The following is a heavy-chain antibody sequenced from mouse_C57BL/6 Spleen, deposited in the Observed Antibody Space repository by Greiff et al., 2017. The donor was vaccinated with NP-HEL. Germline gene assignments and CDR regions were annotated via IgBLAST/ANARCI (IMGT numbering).Heavy chain of an antibody. CDR3: ARRTTVGYFDY. J-gene: IGHJ2*01. CDR2: IHPNSGST. V-gene: IGHV1-64*01. CDR1: GYTFTSYW. D-gene: IGHD1-1*01. Sequence: QVQLKQSGAELVKPGASVKLSCKASGYTFTSYWMHWVKQRPGQGLEWIGMIHPNSGSTNYNEKFKSKATLTVDKSSSTAYMQLSSLTSEDSAVYYCARRTTVGYFDYWGQGTTLTVSS.